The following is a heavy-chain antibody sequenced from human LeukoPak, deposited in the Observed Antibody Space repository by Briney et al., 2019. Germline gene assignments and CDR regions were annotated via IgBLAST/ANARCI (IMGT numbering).Heavy chain of an antibody. Sequence: SETLSLTCAVYGGSFSGYNWSWIRQPPGKGLEWIGEINHSGSTNYNPSLKSQVTISVDTSKNQFSLKLSSVTAADTAVYYCARAGAAGHDYWGQGTLVTVSS. J-gene: IGHJ4*02. V-gene: IGHV4-34*01. D-gene: IGHD6-13*01. CDR2: INHSGST. CDR3: ARAGAAGHDY. CDR1: GGSFSGYN.